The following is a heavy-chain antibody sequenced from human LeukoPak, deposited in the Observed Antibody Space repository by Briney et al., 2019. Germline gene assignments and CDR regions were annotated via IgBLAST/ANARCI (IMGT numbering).Heavy chain of an antibody. CDR3: ARLTGVVNAFDY. D-gene: IGHD5-18*01. CDR2: ISSGSSDI. Sequence: PGGSLRLSCVASGFTFSTYSMTWVRQAPGKGLEWVSSISSGSSDISYADSVKGRFTISRDNAKYSLYLQVNSLRAEDTAVYYCARLTGVVNAFDYWGQGTLVTVSS. CDR1: GFTFSTYS. J-gene: IGHJ4*02. V-gene: IGHV3-21*01.